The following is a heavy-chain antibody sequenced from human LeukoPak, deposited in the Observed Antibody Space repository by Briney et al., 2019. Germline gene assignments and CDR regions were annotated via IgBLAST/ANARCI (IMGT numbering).Heavy chain of an antibody. V-gene: IGHV4-59*08. CDR2: IHYNGIT. CDR3: ARHISSGGTYAHFDY. J-gene: IGHJ4*02. Sequence: SETLSLTCAVYGGSFSGYYWSWIRQPPGKGLEWIGYIHYNGITNYNPSLKSRVTMSLATSKNQVSLKLNSVTAADTAVYYCARHISSGGTYAHFDYWGQGTLVTVSS. D-gene: IGHD1-26*01. CDR1: GGSFSGYY.